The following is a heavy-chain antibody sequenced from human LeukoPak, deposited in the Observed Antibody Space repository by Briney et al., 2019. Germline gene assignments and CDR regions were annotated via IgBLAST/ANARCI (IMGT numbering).Heavy chain of an antibody. Sequence: GSLRLSCAASGLPLSRYWMHWVRQAPGKGLVWVSRISTDGTSTTYADSVKGRFTISRDNAKNTLYLLMNSLRAEDTAVYYCVRVGYSSSWYVDYWGQGTLVTVSS. V-gene: IGHV3-74*01. D-gene: IGHD6-13*01. CDR3: VRVGYSSSWYVDY. J-gene: IGHJ4*02. CDR1: GLPLSRYW. CDR2: ISTDGTST.